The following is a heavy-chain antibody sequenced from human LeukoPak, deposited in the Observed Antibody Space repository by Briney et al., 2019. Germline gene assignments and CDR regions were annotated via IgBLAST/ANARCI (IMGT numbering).Heavy chain of an antibody. D-gene: IGHD5-24*01. CDR2: IIPIFGTA. J-gene: IGHJ4*02. CDR1: GGTFSSYA. Sequence: ASVKVSCKASGGTFSSYAISWVRQAPGQGLEWMGGIIPIFGTANYAQKFQGRVTITADESTSTAYMELSSLRSEDTAVYYCARPSQRDPNLVGRYYFDYWGQGTLVTVSS. CDR3: ARPSQRDPNLVGRYYFDY. V-gene: IGHV1-69*13.